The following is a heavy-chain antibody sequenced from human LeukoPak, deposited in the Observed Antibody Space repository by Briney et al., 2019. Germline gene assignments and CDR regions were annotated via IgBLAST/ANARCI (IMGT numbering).Heavy chain of an antibody. CDR2: TYYRSKWFK. CDR1: GDSLASNSAA. V-gene: IGHV6-1*01. Sequence: SQTLSLTCVISGDSLASNSAAWNWIRQSPSRGLEWLGRTYYRSKWFKDYALSVKSRITINPDTSKNQFSLQLNSATPEDTAVYYCASDSGDYTAFDYWSQGTPVTASS. CDR3: ASDSGDYTAFDY. D-gene: IGHD4-17*01. J-gene: IGHJ4*02.